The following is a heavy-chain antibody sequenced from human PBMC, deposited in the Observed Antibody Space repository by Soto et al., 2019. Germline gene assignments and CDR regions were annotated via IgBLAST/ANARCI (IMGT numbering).Heavy chain of an antibody. D-gene: IGHD6-13*01. CDR1: GFTFSSYA. CDR3: ARQGTVLNSSDY. Sequence: GGSLRLSCAASGFTFSSYAMHWVRQAPGKGLEWVAVISYDGSNKYYADSVKGRFTISRDNSKNTLYLQMNSLRAEDTAVYYCARQGTVLNSSDYWGQGTLVTVSS. J-gene: IGHJ4*02. V-gene: IGHV3-30-3*01. CDR2: ISYDGSNK.